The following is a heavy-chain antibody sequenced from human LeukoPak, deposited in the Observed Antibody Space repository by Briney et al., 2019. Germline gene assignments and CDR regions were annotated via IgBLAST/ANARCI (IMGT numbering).Heavy chain of an antibody. J-gene: IGHJ3*02. D-gene: IGHD3-3*01. CDR2: TYYRSKWYN. CDR1: GDSVSSNSAA. V-gene: IGHV6-1*01. Sequence: SQTLSLTCAISGDSVSSNSAAWNWIRQSPSRGLEWLGRTYYRSKWYNDYAVSVKSRITINPDTSKNQFSLQLNSVTPEDTAVYYCARATIFGVVIMRAAFDIWGQGTMVTVSS. CDR3: ARATIFGVVIMRAAFDI.